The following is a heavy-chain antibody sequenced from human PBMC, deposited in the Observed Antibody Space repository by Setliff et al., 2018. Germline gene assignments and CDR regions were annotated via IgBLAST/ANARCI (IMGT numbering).Heavy chain of an antibody. V-gene: IGHV3-7*01. CDR2: INPDGSEK. D-gene: IGHD3-10*01. Sequence: GGSLRLSCGASGFTYNNCWVSWVRQAPGKGLEWLASINPDGSEKYYVDSVKGRFTISRDNAKNSLSLQMNSLRTEDTAVYYCFGAGTCSYWGQGTLVTISS. CDR1: GFTYNNCW. J-gene: IGHJ4*02. CDR3: FGAGTCSY.